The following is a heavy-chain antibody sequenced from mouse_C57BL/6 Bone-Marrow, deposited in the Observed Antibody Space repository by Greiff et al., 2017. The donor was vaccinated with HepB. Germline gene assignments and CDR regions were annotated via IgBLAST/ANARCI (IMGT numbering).Heavy chain of an antibody. D-gene: IGHD2-5*01. V-gene: IGHV3-6*01. CDR3: AREEDSNYGYYAMDY. Sequence: EVKLQESGPGLVKPSQSLSLTCSVTGYSITSGYYWNWIRQFPGNKLEWMGYISYDGSNNYNPSLKNRISITRDTSKNQFFLKLNSVTTEDTATYYWAREEDSNYGYYAMDYWGQGTSVTVSS. CDR1: GYSITSGYY. CDR2: ISYDGSN. J-gene: IGHJ4*01.